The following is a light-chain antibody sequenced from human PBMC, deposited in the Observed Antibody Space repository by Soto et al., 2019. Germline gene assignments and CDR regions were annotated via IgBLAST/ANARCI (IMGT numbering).Light chain of an antibody. CDR3: VLYMGSGVLV. CDR1: SGSVSKSYY. J-gene: IGLJ3*02. Sequence: QTVVTQEPSFSVSPGRTVTLTCGLTSGSVSKSYYPSWYQQTPGQAPLTLIYNTNTRSSGVPDRFSGSILGNKAALTITGAQTHDEADYYCVLYMGSGVLVFGGGTKLTVL. CDR2: NTN. V-gene: IGLV8-61*01.